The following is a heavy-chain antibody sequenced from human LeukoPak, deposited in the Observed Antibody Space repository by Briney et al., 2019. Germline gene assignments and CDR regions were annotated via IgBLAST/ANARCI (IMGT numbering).Heavy chain of an antibody. Sequence: PGGSLRLSCAASRFTFSNAWMRWVRQAPGKGLEWVGRIKSKTDGGTTDYAAPVKGRFTISRDDSKNTLYLQMNSLKTEDTAVYYCTTPPFSYGNYYGMDVWGQGTTVTVSS. V-gene: IGHV3-15*01. CDR1: RFTFSNAW. J-gene: IGHJ6*02. CDR3: TTPPFSYGNYYGMDV. CDR2: IKSKTDGGTT. D-gene: IGHD5-18*01.